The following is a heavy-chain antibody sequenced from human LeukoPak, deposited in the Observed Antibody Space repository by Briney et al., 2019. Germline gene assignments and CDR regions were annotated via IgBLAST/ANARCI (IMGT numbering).Heavy chain of an antibody. D-gene: IGHD6-13*01. J-gene: IGHJ5*02. CDR2: ISAYNGNT. CDR3: AREHITAAGFNWFDP. V-gene: IGHV1-18*01. Sequence: GASVKVSCKASGYTFTSYGISWVRQAPGQGLEWMGWISAYNGNTNYAQKLQGRVTMTTDTSTSTAYMELRSLRSDDTAVYYCAREHITAAGFNWFDPWGQGTLVTVSS. CDR1: GYTFTSYG.